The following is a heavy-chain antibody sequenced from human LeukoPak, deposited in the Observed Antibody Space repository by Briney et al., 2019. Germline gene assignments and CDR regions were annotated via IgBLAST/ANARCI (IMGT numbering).Heavy chain of an antibody. J-gene: IGHJ4*02. Sequence: GGSLRLSCAASGFTFRSYAMSWVRQAPGKGLEWVSVLNEDGGRTLYADSVKGRFTISRDNSQNTVYLHMNSLRAEDTAVYYCAKDEGYAPSGNFLFHFNYWGQGTLVTVSS. CDR2: LNEDGGRT. V-gene: IGHV3-23*01. CDR3: AKDEGYAPSGNFLFHFNY. CDR1: GFTFRSYA. D-gene: IGHD3-22*01.